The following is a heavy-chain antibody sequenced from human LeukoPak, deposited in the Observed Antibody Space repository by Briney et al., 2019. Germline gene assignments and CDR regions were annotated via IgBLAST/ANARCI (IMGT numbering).Heavy chain of an antibody. CDR3: ARDTTVLRFLEWLPSDPNWFDP. CDR1: GYTFTGYY. J-gene: IGHJ5*02. V-gene: IGHV1-2*02. CDR2: INPNSGGT. Sequence: ASVTVSCKASGYTFTGYYMHWVRQAPGQGLEWMGWINPNSGGTNYAQKFQGRATMTRDTSISTAYMELSRLRSDDTAVYYCARDTTVLRFLEWLPSDPNWFDPWGQGTLVTVSS. D-gene: IGHD3-3*01.